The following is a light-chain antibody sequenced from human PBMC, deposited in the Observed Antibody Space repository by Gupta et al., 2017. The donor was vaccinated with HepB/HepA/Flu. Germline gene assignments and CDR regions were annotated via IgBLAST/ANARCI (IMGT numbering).Light chain of an antibody. J-gene: IGLJ3*02. Sequence: QSVLTQPTSVSAAPGQKVTIPCSGSSSNIGNNYVSWYQQLPGTAPKLLIYENNTRRSAIPYRFSASNSGTSATLGITGLQTGDEADYYCGTCDSSLIHGVFGGGTKLTVL. CDR1: SSNIGNNY. V-gene: IGLV1-51*02. CDR3: GTCDSSLIHGV. CDR2: ENN.